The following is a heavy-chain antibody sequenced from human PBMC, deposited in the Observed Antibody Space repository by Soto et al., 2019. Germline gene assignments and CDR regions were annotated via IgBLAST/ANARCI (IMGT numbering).Heavy chain of an antibody. V-gene: IGHV1-69*13. J-gene: IGHJ6*02. Sequence: GASVKVSCKASGGTFSSYAISWVRQAPGQGPEWMGGIIPIFGTANYAQKFQGRVTITADESTSTAYMELSSLRSEDTAVYYCARDGGGYSYGYRYRMDVWGQGTTVTVSS. CDR3: ARDGGGYSYGYRYRMDV. CDR2: IIPIFGTA. CDR1: GGTFSSYA. D-gene: IGHD5-18*01.